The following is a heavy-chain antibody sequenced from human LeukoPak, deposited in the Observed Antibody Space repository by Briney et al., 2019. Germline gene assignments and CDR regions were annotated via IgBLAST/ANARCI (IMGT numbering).Heavy chain of an antibody. Sequence: SVKVSCKASGGTFSSYTISWVRQAPGQGLEWMGRTIPILGIANYAQKFQGRVTITADKSTSTAYMELSSLRSEDTAVYYCASSIWVDYYDSSGNNYYYYGMDVWGQGTTVTVSS. CDR2: TIPILGIA. J-gene: IGHJ6*02. V-gene: IGHV1-69*02. CDR3: ASSIWVDYYDSSGNNYYYYGMDV. CDR1: GGTFSSYT. D-gene: IGHD3-22*01.